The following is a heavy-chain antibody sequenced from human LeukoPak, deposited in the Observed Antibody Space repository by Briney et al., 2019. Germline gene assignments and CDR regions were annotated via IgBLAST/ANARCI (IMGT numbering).Heavy chain of an antibody. CDR1: GFTFSSYS. CDR3: AGVTSPPVVVKNDGWFGP. Sequence: QPGGSLRLSCAASGFTFSSYSMNWVRQAPGKGLEWVSYISSSSSTIYYADSVKGRFTISRDNAKNSLYLQMNSLRAEDTAVYYCAGVTSPPVVVKNDGWFGPWGQGTLVTVSS. CDR2: ISSSSSTI. D-gene: IGHD3-22*01. V-gene: IGHV3-48*01. J-gene: IGHJ5*02.